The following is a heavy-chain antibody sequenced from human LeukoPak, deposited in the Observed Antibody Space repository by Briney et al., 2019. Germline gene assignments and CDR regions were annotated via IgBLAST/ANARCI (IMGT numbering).Heavy chain of an antibody. J-gene: IGHJ4*02. V-gene: IGHV4-4*07. CDR3: ARGGDDYLIDY. Sequence: SETLSLTCTVSGGSISSYYWSWIRQPAGKGLEWIGRIYPSGSTKYNPSLKSRVTMSADTSKNQFSLKLSSVTAADTAVFYCARGGDDYLIDYWGQGTLVTVSP. CDR2: IYPSGST. D-gene: IGHD4-11*01. CDR1: GGSISSYY.